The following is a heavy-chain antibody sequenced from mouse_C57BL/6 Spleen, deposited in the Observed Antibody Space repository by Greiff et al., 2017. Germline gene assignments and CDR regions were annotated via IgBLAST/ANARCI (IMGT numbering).Heavy chain of an antibody. CDR3: AGGGTAQATWDWFAY. Sequence: QVQLKQSGAELVRPGTSVKMSCKASGYTFTNHRIGWAKQRPGHGLEWIGDIYPGGGYTNYNEKFKGKATLTADKSSSTAYLQFISRTSDDSAIYYCAGGGTAQATWDWFAYWGQGTLVTVSA. CDR1: GYTFTNHR. V-gene: IGHV1-63*01. J-gene: IGHJ3*01. CDR2: IYPGGGYT. D-gene: IGHD3-2*02.